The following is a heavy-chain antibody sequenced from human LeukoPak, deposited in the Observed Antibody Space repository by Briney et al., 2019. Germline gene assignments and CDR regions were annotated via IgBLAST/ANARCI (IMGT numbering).Heavy chain of an antibody. D-gene: IGHD6-13*01. Sequence: GRSLRLSCAASGFTFDGYAMHWVRQAPGKGLEWVSGISWNSGSIGYADSVKGRFTISSDNAKNSLYLQMNSLRAEDTALYYCAGSSWYGYYWGQGTLVTVSS. CDR1: GFTFDGYA. V-gene: IGHV3-9*01. J-gene: IGHJ4*02. CDR2: ISWNSGSI. CDR3: AGSSWYGYY.